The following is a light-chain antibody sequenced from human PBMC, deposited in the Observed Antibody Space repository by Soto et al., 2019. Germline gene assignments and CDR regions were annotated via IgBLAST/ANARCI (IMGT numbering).Light chain of an antibody. CDR2: AAS. J-gene: IGKJ1*01. CDR3: QQSYTTPRT. V-gene: IGKV1-39*01. Sequence: DIQMTQSPSSLSASVGDRVTITCRAGQSINSYLNWYQQKPGNAPKLLIYAASSLQGGVPSRFSGSGSGTDSTLTISSLQPEDFATYYCQQSYTTPRTFGQGTKVEIK. CDR1: QSINSY.